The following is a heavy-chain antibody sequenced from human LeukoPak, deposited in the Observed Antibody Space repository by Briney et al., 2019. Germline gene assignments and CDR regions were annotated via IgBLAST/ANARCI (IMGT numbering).Heavy chain of an antibody. V-gene: IGHV4-38-2*02. Sequence: PSETLSLTCTVSGYSISSGYYWGWIRQPPGKGLEWIGSIYHSGSTYYNPSLKSRVTISVDTSKNQFSLKLSSVTAADTAVYYCAREQSTARIVVVDYWGQGTLVTVSS. CDR1: GYSISSGYY. CDR2: IYHSGST. J-gene: IGHJ4*02. D-gene: IGHD3-22*01. CDR3: AREQSTARIVVVDY.